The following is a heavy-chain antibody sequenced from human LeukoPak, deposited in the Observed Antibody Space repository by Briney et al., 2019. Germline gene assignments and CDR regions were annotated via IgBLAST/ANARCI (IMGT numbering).Heavy chain of an antibody. Sequence: GGSLRLSCSASGFTFSTYPMHWVRQAPGKGLEYVSTVFANGDITSYAASVKGRFTTSRDNSKNTLYRQMSRLRPEDTAVYYCVKSPSDGLDVWGQGATVTVSS. CDR3: VKSPSDGLDV. J-gene: IGHJ6*02. V-gene: IGHV3-64D*09. CDR1: GFTFSTYP. CDR2: VFANGDIT.